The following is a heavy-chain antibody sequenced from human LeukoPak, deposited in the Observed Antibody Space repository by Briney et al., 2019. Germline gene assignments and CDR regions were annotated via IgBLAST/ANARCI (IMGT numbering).Heavy chain of an antibody. D-gene: IGHD2-21*01. CDR1: GFTFSSYS. Sequence: GGSLRLSCAASGFTFSSYSMNWVRQAPGRGLEWVSYISSSSSTIYYADSVKGRFTISRDNAKNSLFLQVNSLRAEDTAVYYCARAQESSVVVIADFDCWGQGTLVTVSS. CDR3: ARAQESSVVVIADFDC. J-gene: IGHJ4*02. V-gene: IGHV3-48*01. CDR2: ISSSSSTI.